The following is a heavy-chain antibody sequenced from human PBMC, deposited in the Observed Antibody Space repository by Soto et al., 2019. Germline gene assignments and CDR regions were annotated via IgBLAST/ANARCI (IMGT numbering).Heavy chain of an antibody. J-gene: IGHJ4*02. V-gene: IGHV3-30*18. CDR2: ISYDGSNK. CDR1: GFTFSSYG. Sequence: GGSLRLSCAASGFTFSSYGMHWVRQAPGKGLERVAVISYDGSNKYYADSVKGRFTISRDNSKNTLYLQMNSLRAEDTAVYYCAKDFLGAARPGRMGYFDYWGQGTLVTVSS. CDR3: AKDFLGAARPGRMGYFDY. D-gene: IGHD6-6*01.